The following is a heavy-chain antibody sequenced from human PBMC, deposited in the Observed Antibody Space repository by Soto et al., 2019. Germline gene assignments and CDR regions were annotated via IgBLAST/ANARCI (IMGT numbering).Heavy chain of an antibody. D-gene: IGHD2-21*02. J-gene: IGHJ4*02. CDR2: INAGNGKT. CDR3: ARSIVVVTALDY. V-gene: IGHV1-3*01. Sequence: GASVKVSCKASGYTFTSYAMHWVRQAPGQRLEWKGRINAGNGKTKYSQKFQVRVTITRDTSASTAYMELSSLSSEDTAVYYCARSIVVVTALDYWGQGTLVTVSS. CDR1: GYTFTSYA.